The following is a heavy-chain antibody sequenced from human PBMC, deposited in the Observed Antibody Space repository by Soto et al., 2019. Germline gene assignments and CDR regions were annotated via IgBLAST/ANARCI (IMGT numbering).Heavy chain of an antibody. Sequence: QVRLVQSGAEVKKPGASVKVSCQASGYTFSNYGISWVRQGPGQGLEWMGWISGYNGNTHYEEKVQDRIKMTTDTSTSTTYLELRSLRSDDTAVYFCARDPGFGFGYSYAFAMDVWGQGTTVTVSS. CDR1: GYTFSNYG. CDR3: ARDPGFGFGYSYAFAMDV. V-gene: IGHV1-18*01. D-gene: IGHD5-18*01. CDR2: ISGYNGNT. J-gene: IGHJ6*02.